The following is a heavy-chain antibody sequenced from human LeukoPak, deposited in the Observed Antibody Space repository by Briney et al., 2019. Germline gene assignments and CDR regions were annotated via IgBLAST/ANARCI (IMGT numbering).Heavy chain of an antibody. V-gene: IGHV3-64*01. CDR3: AREGGDDYYDSSGYYTAYDY. J-gene: IGHJ4*02. CDR1: GFTFSSYA. D-gene: IGHD3-22*01. CDR2: ISSNGGST. Sequence: GGSLRLSCAASGFTFSSYAMHWARQAPGKGLEYVSAISSNGGSTYYANSVKGRFTISRDNSKNTLYLQMGSLRAEDMAVYYCAREGGDDYYDSSGYYTAYDYWGQGTLVTVSS.